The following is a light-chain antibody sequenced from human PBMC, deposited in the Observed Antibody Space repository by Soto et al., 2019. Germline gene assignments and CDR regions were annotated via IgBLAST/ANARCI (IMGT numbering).Light chain of an antibody. J-gene: IGLJ1*01. V-gene: IGLV2-14*01. CDR2: EVS. Sequence: QSVLTQPASVSGSPGQSITSSCTGTSSDIGGYNYVSWYQQHPGKAPKLMISEVSNRPSGVSNRFSGSKSGNTASLTISGLQTEDEADYYCCSYTTTSTPFVFGTGTKVTVL. CDR3: CSYTTTSTPFV. CDR1: SSDIGGYNY.